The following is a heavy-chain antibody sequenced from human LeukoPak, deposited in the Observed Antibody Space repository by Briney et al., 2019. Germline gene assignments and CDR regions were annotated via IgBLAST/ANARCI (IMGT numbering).Heavy chain of an antibody. J-gene: IGHJ4*02. Sequence: GGSLRLSCAASGFTFSSYAMHWVRQAPGKGLEWVAVISYDGSNKYYADSVKGRFTISRDNSKNTLYLQMNSLGAEDTAVYYCARDPGYSSGWYRYFDYWGQGTLVTVSS. V-gene: IGHV3-30-3*01. D-gene: IGHD6-19*01. CDR2: ISYDGSNK. CDR1: GFTFSSYA. CDR3: ARDPGYSSGWYRYFDY.